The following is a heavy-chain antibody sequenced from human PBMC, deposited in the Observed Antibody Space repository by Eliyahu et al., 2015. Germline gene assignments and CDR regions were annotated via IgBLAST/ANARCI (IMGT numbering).Heavy chain of an antibody. Sequence: EVQLLESGGGLVQPGGSLXLSCAASGFPFSXXAMSWVRQAPGKGLEWVSAISGSGGSTYYADPVKGRFTISRDNSKNTLYLQMNSLRAEDTAVYYCAKDPKPVVVITPAYFQHWGQGTLVTVSS. V-gene: IGHV3-23*01. D-gene: IGHD3-22*01. CDR1: GFPFSXXA. CDR2: ISGSGGST. J-gene: IGHJ1*01. CDR3: AKDPKPVVVITPAYFQH.